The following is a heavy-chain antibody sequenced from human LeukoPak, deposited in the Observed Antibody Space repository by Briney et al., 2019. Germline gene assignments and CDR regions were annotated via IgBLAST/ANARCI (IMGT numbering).Heavy chain of an antibody. CDR2: IYYSGST. CDR1: GGSISSSSYY. D-gene: IGHD6-13*01. J-gene: IGHJ5*02. Sequence: PSETLSLTCTVSGGSISSSSYYWGWIRQPPGKGLEWIGSIYYSGSTYYNPSLKSRVTISVDTSKNQFSLKLSSVTAADTAVYYCARGDWLAAAGNWFDPWGQGTLVTVSS. CDR3: ARGDWLAAAGNWFDP. V-gene: IGHV4-39*07.